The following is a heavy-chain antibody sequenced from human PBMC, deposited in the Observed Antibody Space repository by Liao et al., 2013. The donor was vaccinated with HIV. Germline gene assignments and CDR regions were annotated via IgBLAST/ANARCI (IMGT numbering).Heavy chain of an antibody. J-gene: IGHJ4*02. Sequence: QVQLQESGPGLVKPSQTLSLTCTVSGGSISSGDYYWSWIRQPPGKGLEWIGRIYTSGSTNYNPSLKSRVTISVDTSNNQFSLKLSSVTAADTAVYYCAREILLWFGELKGEWPLFDYWGQGTLVTVSS. CDR3: AREILLWFGELKGEWPLFDY. CDR1: GGSISSGDYY. D-gene: IGHD3-10*01. CDR2: IYTSGST. V-gene: IGHV4-61*02.